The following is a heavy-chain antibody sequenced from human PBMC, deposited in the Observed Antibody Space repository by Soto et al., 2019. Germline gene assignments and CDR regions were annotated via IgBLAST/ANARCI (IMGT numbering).Heavy chain of an antibody. V-gene: IGHV3-30-3*01. CDR3: ARRDNFDY. Sequence: HPGGSLRLSCAASGFTLSTYSIHWVRQAPGKGLEWVAVISYDGSNKYYAESVKGRFTISRDKSKNTLYLQMNSLRAEDTAVYYCARRDNFDYWGQGTLVTVSS. CDR2: ISYDGSNK. CDR1: GFTLSTYS. J-gene: IGHJ4*02.